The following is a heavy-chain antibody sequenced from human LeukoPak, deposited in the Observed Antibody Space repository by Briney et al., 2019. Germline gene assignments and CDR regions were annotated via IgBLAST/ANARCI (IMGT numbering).Heavy chain of an antibody. CDR1: GYTLTELS. J-gene: IGHJ6*02. CDR2: FDPEDGET. D-gene: IGHD3-16*01. CDR3: ATARHYDYVWGSSHYGMDV. V-gene: IGHV1-24*01. Sequence: ASVKVSCEVSGYTLTELSMHWVRQAPGKGLEWMGGFDPEDGETIYAQKFQGRVTMTEDTSTDTAYMELSSLRSEDTAVYYCATARHYDYVWGSSHYGMDVWGQGTTVTVSS.